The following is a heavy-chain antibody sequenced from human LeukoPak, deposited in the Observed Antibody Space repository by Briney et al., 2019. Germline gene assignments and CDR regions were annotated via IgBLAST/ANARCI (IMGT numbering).Heavy chain of an antibody. Sequence: GASVKVSCKASGYTFTSYGISWVRQAPGQGLEWMGWISAYNGNTNYAQKLQGRVTMTTDTSTSTAYMELRSLRSDDTAVYYCARVNQIGYDILTGFVPRPTKSGSSAGPPTEGYYMDVWGKGTTVTISS. V-gene: IGHV1-18*01. J-gene: IGHJ6*03. CDR1: GYTFTSYG. D-gene: IGHD3-9*01. CDR3: ARVNQIGYDILTGFVPRPTKSGSSAGPPTEGYYMDV. CDR2: ISAYNGNT.